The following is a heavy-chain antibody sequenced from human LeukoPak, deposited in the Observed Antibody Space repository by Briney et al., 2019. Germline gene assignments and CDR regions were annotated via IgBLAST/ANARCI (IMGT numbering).Heavy chain of an antibody. CDR2: IWYDESKN. D-gene: IGHD5-12*01. CDR3: AREMGLNIVATFGY. CDR1: GFTFSSYG. J-gene: IGHJ4*02. V-gene: IGHV3-33*01. Sequence: GGSLRLSCAASGFTFSSYGMHWVRQAPGKGLEWVAFIWYDESKNSHADSVKGRFTISRDNSKNTLYLQMDSLRAEDTAVYYCAREMGLNIVATFGYWGQGTLVTVSS.